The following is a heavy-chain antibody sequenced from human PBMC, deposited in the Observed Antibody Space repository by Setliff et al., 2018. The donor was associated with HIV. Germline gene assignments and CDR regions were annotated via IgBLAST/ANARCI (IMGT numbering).Heavy chain of an antibody. D-gene: IGHD5-12*01. CDR1: GGSISSYY. V-gene: IGHV4-59*01. Sequence: SETLSLTCTVSGGSISSYYWSWIRQPPGKGLEWIGYIYYSGSTNYNPSLKSRVTISVDTSKNQFSLKLSSVTAADTAVYYCASTGHIEIDPLQPFEIWGQGTMVTVSS. CDR2: IYYSGST. CDR3: ASTGHIEIDPLQPFEI. J-gene: IGHJ3*02.